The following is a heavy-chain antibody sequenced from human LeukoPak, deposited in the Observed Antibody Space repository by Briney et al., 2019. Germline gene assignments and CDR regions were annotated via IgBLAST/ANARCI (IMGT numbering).Heavy chain of an antibody. J-gene: IGHJ4*02. CDR2: INSDGSST. D-gene: IGHD6-19*01. V-gene: IGHV3-74*01. CDR1: GFTFSNYW. Sequence: GWSLRVSCAASGFTFSNYWMHWVRQAPGKGLVGVSRINSDGSSTRYADSVKGRFTISRDNAQNTLYVQVNILRAKGTTVCYCPRQSWSQQWHFDYSGEGSLVTVSS. CDR3: PRQSWSQQWHFDY.